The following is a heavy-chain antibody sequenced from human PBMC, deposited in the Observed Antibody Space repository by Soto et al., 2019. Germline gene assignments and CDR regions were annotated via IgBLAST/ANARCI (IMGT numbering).Heavy chain of an antibody. Sequence: QVQLVQSGAEVKKPGASVKVSCKASGYTFTNYGVHWVRQAPGQRLEWMAWINAGNGNTQYSQKFQGRVTITRDTSATTDYLDLSSLRSEDTAVYYCARSGYSSGWYHWYFDLWGRGTLVTVSS. D-gene: IGHD6-19*01. V-gene: IGHV1-3*01. CDR2: INAGNGNT. CDR3: ARSGYSSGWYHWYFDL. J-gene: IGHJ2*01. CDR1: GYTFTNYG.